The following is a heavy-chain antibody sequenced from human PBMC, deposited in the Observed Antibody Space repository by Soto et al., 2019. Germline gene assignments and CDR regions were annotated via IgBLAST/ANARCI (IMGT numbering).Heavy chain of an antibody. J-gene: IGHJ4*02. CDR1: GFTFISYW. D-gene: IGHD1-1*01. V-gene: IGHV3-74*01. CDR2: INSDGSST. Sequence: GRSLRLSCAASGFTFISYWIHWVRQAPGKGLVWVSRINSDGSSTSYADSVKGRFTISRDNAKNTLYLRMSSLRAEDTAVYYCARLFQTTDYWGQGALVTVSS. CDR3: ARLFQTTDY.